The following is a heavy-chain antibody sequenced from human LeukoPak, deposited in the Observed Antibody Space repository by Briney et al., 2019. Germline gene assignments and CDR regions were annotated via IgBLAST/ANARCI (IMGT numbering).Heavy chain of an antibody. V-gene: IGHV4-59*01. J-gene: IGHJ4*02. CDR2: IYYTGTT. CDR1: SGSFRTYY. Sequence: SETLSLTCTVSSGSFRTYYWTWIRQIPGKGLEWIGYIYYTGTTNYNPLFESRATISVDTSKNQFSLKLTSVTAADTAVYFCARGEDFERYYLAYWGQGTLVTVSS. CDR3: ARGEDFERYYLAY. D-gene: IGHD3-9*01.